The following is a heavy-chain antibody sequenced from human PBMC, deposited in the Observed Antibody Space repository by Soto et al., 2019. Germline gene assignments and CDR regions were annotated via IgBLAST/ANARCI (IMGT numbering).Heavy chain of an antibody. V-gene: IGHV4-28*03. CDR2: MSYSGST. CDR3: ARGGYSYGTNFDY. D-gene: IGHD5-18*01. J-gene: IGHJ4*02. Sequence: QVQLQESGPGLVKPSDTLSLSCAVSGYSISSNYWWGWIRQPPGKGLEWIGYMSYSGSTYYNPSLKRRVTMLLDTSKNQFSLKLSSVTAVDTAVYYCARGGYSYGTNFDYWGQGTLVTVSS. CDR1: GYSISSNYW.